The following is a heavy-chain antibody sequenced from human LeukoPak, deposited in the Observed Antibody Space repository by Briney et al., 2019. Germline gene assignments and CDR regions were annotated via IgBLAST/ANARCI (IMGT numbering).Heavy chain of an antibody. V-gene: IGHV4-4*09. CDR2: IYTSGST. J-gene: IGHJ4*02. D-gene: IGHD3-3*01. CDR3: ARSRYDFWSGYFGFDY. CDR1: GGSISSYY. Sequence: SETLSLTCTVSGGSISSYYWSWIRQPPGKGLEWIGYIYTSGSTNYNPSLKSRVTISVDTSKNQFSLKLSSVTAANTAVHYCARSRYDFWSGYFGFDYWGQGTLVTVSS.